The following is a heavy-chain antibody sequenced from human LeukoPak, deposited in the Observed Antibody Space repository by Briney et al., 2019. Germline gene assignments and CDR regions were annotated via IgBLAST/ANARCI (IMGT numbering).Heavy chain of an antibody. V-gene: IGHV3-9*01. CDR1: GFTFDDYA. CDR3: AKDSSGGYCSGGSCYSFDY. D-gene: IGHD2-15*01. Sequence: GGSLRLSCAASGFTFDDYAMHWVRQAPGKGLEWVSGISWNSGSIGYADSVKGRFTISRDNAKNSLYLQMNGLRAEDTALYYCAKDSSGGYCSGGSCYSFDYWGQGTLVTVSS. J-gene: IGHJ4*02. CDR2: ISWNSGSI.